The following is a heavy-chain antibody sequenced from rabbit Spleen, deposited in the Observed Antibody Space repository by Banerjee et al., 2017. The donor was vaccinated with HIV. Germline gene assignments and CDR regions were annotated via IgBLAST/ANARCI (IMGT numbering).Heavy chain of an antibody. J-gene: IGHJ3*01. CDR1: GFSFTDKDV. V-gene: IGHV1S45*01. D-gene: IGHD1-1*01. Sequence: QEQLVESGGGLVQPEGSLTLTCRASGFSFTDKDVMCWVRQAPGKGLEWIGCINSITGKTVYATWAKGRFPISRASSTTVFLQMTSLTAADTATYFCARDLPDIIGWNLGFWVPGTLVTVS. CDR3: ARDLPDIIGWNLGF. CDR2: INSITGKT.